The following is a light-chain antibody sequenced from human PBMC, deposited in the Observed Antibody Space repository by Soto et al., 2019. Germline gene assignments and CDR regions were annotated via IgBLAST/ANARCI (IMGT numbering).Light chain of an antibody. CDR2: GAS. V-gene: IGKV1-9*01. CDR3: QQLGSFPIP. J-gene: IGKJ3*01. Sequence: IQLTQSPSSLSASVGDRVTISCRASQGIANFLAWYQQKPGKAPKLLIYGASSLQSGVPSRFSGSGAINYFTRTVSSLQPEDFAIYFCQQLGSFPIPFGPGTKEDIK. CDR1: QGIANF.